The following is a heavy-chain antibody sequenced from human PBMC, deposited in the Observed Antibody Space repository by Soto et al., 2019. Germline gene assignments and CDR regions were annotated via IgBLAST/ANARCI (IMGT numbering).Heavy chain of an antibody. CDR2: IYYSGST. Sequence: PSETLSLTCTVSGGSISSYYWSWIRQPPGKGLEWIGYIYYSGSTNYNPSLKSRVTISVDTSKNQFSLKLSSVTAADTAVYYCARRVLTGSFDPWGQGTLVTVSS. J-gene: IGHJ5*02. CDR1: GGSISSYY. CDR3: ARRVLTGSFDP. D-gene: IGHD3-9*01. V-gene: IGHV4-59*01.